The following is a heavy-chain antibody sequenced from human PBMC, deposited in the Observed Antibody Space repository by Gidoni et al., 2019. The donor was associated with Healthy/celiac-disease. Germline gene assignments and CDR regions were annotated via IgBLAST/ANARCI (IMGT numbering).Heavy chain of an antibody. Sequence: QVQLVASGGGLVKPGGSLGLSCAASGSTFSYYYMGWIRPAPGKGLEWVSYISSSGSTIYYADAVKGRFTISRDNAKNSLYLQMNSLRAEDTAVYYCAREAVPAADYYYMDVWGKGTTVTVSS. CDR2: ISSSGSTI. V-gene: IGHV3-11*01. CDR1: GSTFSYYY. J-gene: IGHJ6*03. CDR3: AREAVPAADYYYMDV. D-gene: IGHD2-2*01.